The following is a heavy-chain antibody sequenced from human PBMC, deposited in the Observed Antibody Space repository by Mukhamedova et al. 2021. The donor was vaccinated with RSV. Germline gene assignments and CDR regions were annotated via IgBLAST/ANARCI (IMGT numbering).Heavy chain of an antibody. CDR2: SGGST. Sequence: SGGSTYYADSVKGRFTISRDNSKNTLYLQMNSLRAEDTAVYYCAKDHSSGWKDWGQGTLVNVSS. D-gene: IGHD6-19*01. CDR3: AKDHSSGWKD. V-gene: IGHV3-23*01. J-gene: IGHJ4*02.